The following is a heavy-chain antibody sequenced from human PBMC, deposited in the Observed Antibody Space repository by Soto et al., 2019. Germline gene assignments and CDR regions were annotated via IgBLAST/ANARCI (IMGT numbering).Heavy chain of an antibody. J-gene: IGHJ3*02. CDR3: AITYGDYVVGAFDI. V-gene: IGHV1-69*06. D-gene: IGHD4-17*01. CDR2: IIPIFGTS. CDR1: GGSFSTYS. Sequence: QVQLVQSVAEVKKPGSSVKVSCKASGGSFSTYSISWVRQAPGQGLEWMGGIIPIFGTSNYAQKFQGRVTITADKSTITAYMELSSLRSEDTAVYYCAITYGDYVVGAFDIWGQGTMVTVSS.